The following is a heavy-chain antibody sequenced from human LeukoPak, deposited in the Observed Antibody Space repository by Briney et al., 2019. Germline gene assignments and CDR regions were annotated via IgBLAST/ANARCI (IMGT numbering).Heavy chain of an antibody. CDR1: GGTFSSYA. CDR2: IIPIFGTA. Sequence: GALVKVSCKASGGTFSSYAISWVRQAPGQGLEWMGGIIPIFGTANYAQKFQGRVTITTDESTSTAYMELSSLRSEDTAVYYCARGGSARFLEWQQFDYWGQGTLVTVSS. V-gene: IGHV1-69*05. D-gene: IGHD3-3*01. CDR3: ARGGSARFLEWQQFDY. J-gene: IGHJ4*02.